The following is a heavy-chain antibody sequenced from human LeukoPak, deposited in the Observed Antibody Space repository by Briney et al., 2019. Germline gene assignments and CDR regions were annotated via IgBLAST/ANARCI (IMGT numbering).Heavy chain of an antibody. Sequence: SETLSLTCTVSGGSISSGGYYWSWIRQPPGKGLEWIGEINHSGSTNYNPSLKSRVTISVDTSKNQFSLKLSSVTAADTAVYYCARGPRGYTYYWGQGTLVTVSS. CDR2: INHSGST. CDR1: GGSISSGGYY. D-gene: IGHD5-18*01. CDR3: ARGPRGYTYY. V-gene: IGHV4-39*07. J-gene: IGHJ4*02.